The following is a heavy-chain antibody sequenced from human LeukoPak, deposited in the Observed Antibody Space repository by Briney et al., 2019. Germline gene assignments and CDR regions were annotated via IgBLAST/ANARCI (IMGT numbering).Heavy chain of an antibody. CDR3: ARGLLRGYSYGYPDY. V-gene: IGHV1-69*13. Sequence: SVKVSCKASGGTFSSYAISWVRQAPGQGLEWMGGIIPIFGTANYAQKFQGRVAITADESTSTAYMELSSLRSEDTAVYYCARGLLRGYSYGYPDYWGQGTLVTVSS. CDR1: GGTFSSYA. J-gene: IGHJ4*02. D-gene: IGHD5-18*01. CDR2: IIPIFGTA.